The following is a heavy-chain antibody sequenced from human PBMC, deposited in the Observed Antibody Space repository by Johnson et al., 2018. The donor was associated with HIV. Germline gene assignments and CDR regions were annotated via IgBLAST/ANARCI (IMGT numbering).Heavy chain of an antibody. V-gene: IGHV3-30*02. J-gene: IGHJ3*02. D-gene: IGHD3-10*01. CDR3: AKDSKRLLWFGEFCDAFDI. Sequence: VQLVESGGGVVQPGRSLRLSCAASGFTFSSYGMDWVRQAPGKGLEWLAFIRYDGSNKYYGDSVKGRFSISRDNSKNTLYLQMNSLIAEDTAVYYCAKDSKRLLWFGEFCDAFDIWGQGTMVTVSS. CDR1: GFTFSSYG. CDR2: IRYDGSNK.